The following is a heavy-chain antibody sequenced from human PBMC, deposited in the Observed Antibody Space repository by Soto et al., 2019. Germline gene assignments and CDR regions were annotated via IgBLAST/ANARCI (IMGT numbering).Heavy chain of an antibody. Sequence: QVQLQESGPGLVKPSDTLSLTCAVSGYSISSSNWWGWIRQPPGKGLEWIGYIYYSGSTYYNPSLKSRATMSVDTSKNQFSLKLSSVTAVDTAVYYCASNGGGFLAYMDVWGQGTTVTVSS. D-gene: IGHD3-16*01. CDR2: IYYSGST. V-gene: IGHV4-28*01. CDR3: ASNGGGFLAYMDV. J-gene: IGHJ6*02. CDR1: GYSISSSNW.